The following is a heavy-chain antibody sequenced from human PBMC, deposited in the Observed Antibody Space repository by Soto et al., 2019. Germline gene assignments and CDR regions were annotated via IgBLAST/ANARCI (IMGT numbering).Heavy chain of an antibody. D-gene: IGHD6-13*01. J-gene: IGHJ4*02. Sequence: SETLSLTCTVSGGSISSYYWSWIRQPPGKGLEWIGYIYYSGSTNYNPSLKSRVTISVDTSKNRFSLKLSSVTAADTAVYYCARYTVDLAAADYFDDWGQGTLVTVSS. CDR3: ARYTVDLAAADYFDD. CDR1: GGSISSYY. V-gene: IGHV4-59*01. CDR2: IYYSGST.